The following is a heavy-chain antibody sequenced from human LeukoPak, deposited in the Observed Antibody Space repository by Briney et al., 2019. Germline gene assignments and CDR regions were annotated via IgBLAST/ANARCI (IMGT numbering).Heavy chain of an antibody. V-gene: IGHV1-58*02. CDR2: IVVGSGNT. CDR1: GFTFTTSA. D-gene: IGHD6-19*01. J-gene: IGHJ5*02. Sequence: SVKVSCTASGFTFTTSAMQWVREARGQRLEWIGWIVVGSGNTNYAQKFQEGVTITRDMSTSTAYMELSSLRSEDTAVYYCAAAQSSGWSPWGQGTLVTVSS. CDR3: AAAQSSGWSP.